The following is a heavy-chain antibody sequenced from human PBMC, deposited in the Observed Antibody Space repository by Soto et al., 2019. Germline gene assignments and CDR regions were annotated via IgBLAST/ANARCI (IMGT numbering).Heavy chain of an antibody. CDR3: ARLGGRRWAVYDLAI. D-gene: IGHD3-22*01. J-gene: IGHJ3*02. Sequence: PSGTLSLTCTFSVVSSISSSYYLCFIRQPPWKGLDLIGSIYYSLSTYYNPSLKSRVTISVDTSKNQFSLKLSSVTAADTAVYYCARLGGRRWAVYDLAIWGKATMVSVSS. V-gene: IGHV4-39*01. CDR1: VVSSISSSYY. CDR2: IYYSLST.